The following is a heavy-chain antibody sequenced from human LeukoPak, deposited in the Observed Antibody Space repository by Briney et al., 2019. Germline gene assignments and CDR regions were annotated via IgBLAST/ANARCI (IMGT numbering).Heavy chain of an antibody. J-gene: IGHJ4*02. CDR2: ISSSGSTI. V-gene: IGHV3-48*01. D-gene: IGHD3-22*01. CDR1: GFTFSSYS. Sequence: GGSLRLSCAASGFTFSSYSMTWVRQAPGKGEEWLSYISSSGSTIYYADSVKGRFTISRDNAKNSLYLQMNSLRAEDTAVYYCARDEYYDSSGYTSWGQGTLVTVSS. CDR3: ARDEYYDSSGYTS.